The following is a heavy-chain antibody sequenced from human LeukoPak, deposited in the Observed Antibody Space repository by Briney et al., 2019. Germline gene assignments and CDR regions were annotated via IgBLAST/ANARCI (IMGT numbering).Heavy chain of an antibody. Sequence: PSETLSLTCTVSGGSINSGGYYWSWIRQHPGKGLEWIGYIYYSGTTYYNPSLKSRVTISVDTSKNQFSLKLTSLTAADTAVYYCARDRSSWGLDCWGQGTLVTVSS. J-gene: IGHJ4*02. CDR3: ARDRSSWGLDC. V-gene: IGHV4-31*03. D-gene: IGHD7-27*01. CDR1: GGSINSGGYY. CDR2: IYYSGTT.